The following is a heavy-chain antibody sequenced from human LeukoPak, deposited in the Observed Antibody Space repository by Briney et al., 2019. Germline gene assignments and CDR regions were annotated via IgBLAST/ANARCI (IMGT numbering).Heavy chain of an antibody. CDR2: INRDGSEI. CDR1: GFTFSNYW. V-gene: IGHV3-7*01. CDR3: TRDRSRAEDD. Sequence: GGSLRLSCAASGFTFSNYWMSWVRQAPGKGLEWLANINRDGSEIYYVDSVKGRFTISRDNANNLLYLQMNSLRGEDTAVYYCTRDRSRAEDDWGQGTLVTVSS. J-gene: IGHJ4*02. D-gene: IGHD1-14*01.